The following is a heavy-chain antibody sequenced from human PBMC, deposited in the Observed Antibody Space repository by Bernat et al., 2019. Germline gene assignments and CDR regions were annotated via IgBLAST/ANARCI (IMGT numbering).Heavy chain of an antibody. V-gene: IGHV3-33*01. CDR2: IWYDGSNE. CDR3: ARVSLYGAPASGMDV. CDR1: KFTFSSYG. J-gene: IGHJ6*02. Sequence: QVQVVESGGGVVQPGRSLRLSCEASKFTFSSYGMHWVRQAPGKGLEWVAVIWYDGSNENYADSVKGRVTISRDNSKNTLYLQMNSLRAEDTAVYYCARVSLYGAPASGMDVWGQGTTVTVSS. D-gene: IGHD4-17*01.